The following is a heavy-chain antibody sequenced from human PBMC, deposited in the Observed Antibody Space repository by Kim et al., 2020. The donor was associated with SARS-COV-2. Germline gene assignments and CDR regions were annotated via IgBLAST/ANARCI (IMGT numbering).Heavy chain of an antibody. CDR2: IYPGDSDT. V-gene: IGHV5-51*01. D-gene: IGHD6-13*01. CDR1: GYSFTSYW. J-gene: IGHJ6*02. Sequence: GESLKISCKGSGYSFTSYWIGWVRQMPGKGLEWMGIIYPGDSDTRYSPSFQGQVTISADKSISTAYLQWSSLKASDTAMYYCATSRIAAPGGQRMDVWGQGTTVTVSS. CDR3: ATSRIAAPGGQRMDV.